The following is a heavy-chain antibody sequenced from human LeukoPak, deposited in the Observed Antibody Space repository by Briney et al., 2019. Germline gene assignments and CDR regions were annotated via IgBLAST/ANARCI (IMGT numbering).Heavy chain of an antibody. CDR1: GGSISGYY. CDR2: IYYSGST. D-gene: IGHD1-26*01. J-gene: IGHJ3*02. V-gene: IGHV4-59*01. CDR3: ARDQGGSGSYIDAFDI. Sequence: PSETLSLTCSVSGGSISGYYWTWIRQPAGKGLEWIGYIYYSGSTNYNPSLKSRVTISVDTSKNQFSLKLSSVTAADTAVYYCARDQGGSGSYIDAFDIWGQGTMVTVSS.